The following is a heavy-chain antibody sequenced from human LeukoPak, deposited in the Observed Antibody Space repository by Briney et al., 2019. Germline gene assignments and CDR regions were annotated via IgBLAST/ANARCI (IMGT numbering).Heavy chain of an antibody. V-gene: IGHV1-18*01. CDR1: GYTFTSYG. CDR3: ARDLLTGYPADY. Sequence: ASVKVSCKASGYTFTSYGISWVRQAPGQWLEWMGWISAYNGNTNYAQKLQGRVTMTTDTSTSTAYMELRSLRSDDTAVYYCARDLLTGYPADYWGQGTLVTVSS. D-gene: IGHD3-9*01. CDR2: ISAYNGNT. J-gene: IGHJ4*02.